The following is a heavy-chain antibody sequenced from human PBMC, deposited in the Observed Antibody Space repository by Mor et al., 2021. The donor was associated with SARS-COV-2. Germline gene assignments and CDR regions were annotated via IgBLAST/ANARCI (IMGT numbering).Heavy chain of an antibody. D-gene: IGHD1-26*01. Sequence: FGTANYAPNNQGRVTITADESTSTAYMELSSLRSEDTAVYYCARNLVGATRDYWGQGTLVTVSS. CDR3: ARNLVGATRDY. V-gene: IGHV1-69*01. J-gene: IGHJ4*02. CDR2: FGTA.